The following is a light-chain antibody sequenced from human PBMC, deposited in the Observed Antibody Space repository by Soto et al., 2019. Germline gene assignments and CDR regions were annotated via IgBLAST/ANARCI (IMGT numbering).Light chain of an antibody. CDR3: QQYHNLPIT. CDR1: QSLLHKNGNNY. Sequence: MTQSPLSLPVTPGEAACISCRSSQSLLHKNGNNYLNWYQQKPGKAPKLLIYDASNLETGVPSRFSGSGSGTDFTFTISSLQPEDIATYYCQQYHNLPITFGQGTRLEIK. CDR2: DAS. J-gene: IGKJ5*01. V-gene: IGKV1-33*01.